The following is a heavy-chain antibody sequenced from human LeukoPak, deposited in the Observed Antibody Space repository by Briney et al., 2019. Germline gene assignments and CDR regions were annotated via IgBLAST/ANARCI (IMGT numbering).Heavy chain of an antibody. CDR3: ARSFYGSGSYPINWFDP. CDR1: GYSFTSYW. J-gene: IGHJ5*02. CDR2: IYPGDSDT. Sequence: GESLKISCKGSGYSFTSYWIGWVRQMPGKGLEWMGIIYPGDSDTRYSPSFQGQVTISADKSISIAYLQWSSLKASDTAMYYCARSFYGSGSYPINWFDPWGQGTLVTVSS. V-gene: IGHV5-51*01. D-gene: IGHD3-10*01.